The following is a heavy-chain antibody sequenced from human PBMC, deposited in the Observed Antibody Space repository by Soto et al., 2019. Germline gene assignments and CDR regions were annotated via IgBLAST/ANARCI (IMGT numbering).Heavy chain of an antibody. CDR3: ARATPGIAASGPDF. V-gene: IGHV3-33*01. CDR1: GFTFSSSG. CDR2: IWYDGSNK. D-gene: IGHD6-13*01. J-gene: IGHJ4*02. Sequence: GGSLRLSCAASGFTFSSSGMHWVRQAPGKGLEWVAVIWYDGSNKYYGDSVKGRFTISRDNSKNTLYLQMNSLRAEDTAVYYCARATPGIAASGPDFWGQGTLVTVSS.